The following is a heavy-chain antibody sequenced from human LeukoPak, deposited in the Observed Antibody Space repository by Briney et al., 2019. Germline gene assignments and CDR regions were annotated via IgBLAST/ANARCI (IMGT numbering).Heavy chain of an antibody. CDR2: IYHSGST. J-gene: IGHJ4*02. CDR1: GYSISGGYY. V-gene: IGHV4-38-2*02. CDR3: ARDTQIKGFDY. Sequence: SETLSLTCTVSGYSISGGYYWGWIRQPPGKGLEWIGSIYHSGSTYYNPSLKSRVTISVDTSKNQFSLKLSSVTAADTAVYYCARDTQIKGFDYWGQGTLVTVSS.